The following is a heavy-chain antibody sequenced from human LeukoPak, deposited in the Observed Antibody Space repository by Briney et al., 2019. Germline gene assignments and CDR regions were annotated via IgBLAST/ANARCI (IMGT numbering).Heavy chain of an antibody. V-gene: IGHV1-18*01. J-gene: IGHJ4*02. Sequence: WASVKVSCKASGYTFTSYGISWVRQAPGQGLEWMGWISAYNGNTNYAQKLQGRVTMTTDTSTSTAYMELRSLRSDDTAVYYCARAGSPGGRNRKPNDYWGQGTLVTVSS. CDR2: ISAYNGNT. D-gene: IGHD1-14*01. CDR1: GYTFTSYG. CDR3: ARAGSPGGRNRKPNDY.